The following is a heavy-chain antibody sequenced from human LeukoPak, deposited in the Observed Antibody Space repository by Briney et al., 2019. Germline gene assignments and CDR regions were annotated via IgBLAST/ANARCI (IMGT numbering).Heavy chain of an antibody. J-gene: IGHJ6*03. CDR3: ARARGFGELFPSYYYMDV. V-gene: IGHV1-2*02. CDR2: INPNSGGT. D-gene: IGHD3-10*01. CDR1: GYTFTNYG. Sequence: GASVKVSCKASGYTFTNYGISWVRQAPGQGLEWMGWINPNSGGTNYAQKFQGRVTMTRDTSISTAYMELSRLRSDDTAVYYCARARGFGELFPSYYYMDVWGKGTTVTVSS.